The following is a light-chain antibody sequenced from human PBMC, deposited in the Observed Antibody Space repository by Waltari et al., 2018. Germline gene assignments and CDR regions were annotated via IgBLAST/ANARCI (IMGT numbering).Light chain of an antibody. CDR1: QSVGRS. V-gene: IGKV3-20*01. CDR3: QHYVRLPAT. CDR2: GAS. J-gene: IGKJ1*01. Sequence: EIVLTQSPGTLSLSPGERATLACRASQSVGRSLAWYQQKPGRAPRLLIVGASSRATVIPDRFSGSGSGTDFSLTISRLEPEDFAVYYCQHYVRLPATFGQGTKVEIK.